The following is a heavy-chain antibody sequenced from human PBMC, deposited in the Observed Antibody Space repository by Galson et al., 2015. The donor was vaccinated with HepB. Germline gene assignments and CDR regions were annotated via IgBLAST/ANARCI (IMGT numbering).Heavy chain of an antibody. J-gene: IGHJ5*02. D-gene: IGHD3-10*01. CDR2: IYYSGST. CDR1: GGSISSYY. CDR3: ARHLPPILWFGELLPADPLWFDP. V-gene: IGHV4-59*08. Sequence: ETLSLTCTVSGGSISSYYWSWIRQPPGKGLEWIGYIYYSGSTNYNPSLKSRVTISVDTSKNQFSLKLSSVTAADTAVYYCARHLPPILWFGELLPADPLWFDPWGQGTLVTVSS.